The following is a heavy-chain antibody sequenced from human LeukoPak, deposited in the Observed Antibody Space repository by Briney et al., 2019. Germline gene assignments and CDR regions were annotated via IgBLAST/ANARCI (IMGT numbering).Heavy chain of an antibody. CDR2: ISGSGGGT. CDR3: AKGLGITMIVVVIVDAFDI. J-gene: IGHJ3*02. D-gene: IGHD3-22*01. V-gene: IGHV3-23*01. CDR1: GFTFSSYA. Sequence: GGSLSLSCAASGFTFSSYAMSWVRQAPGKGLEWVSAISGSGGGTYYADSVKGRFTISRDNSKNTLYLQMNSLRAEDTAVYYCAKGLGITMIVVVIVDAFDIWGQGTMVTVSS.